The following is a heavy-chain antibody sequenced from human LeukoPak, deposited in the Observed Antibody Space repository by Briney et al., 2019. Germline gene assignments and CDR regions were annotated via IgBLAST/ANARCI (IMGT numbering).Heavy chain of an antibody. CDR3: TTSYDSSGYYYRVAEYFQH. D-gene: IGHD3-22*01. CDR2: IKSKTDGGTT. CDR1: GFTFSNAW. V-gene: IGHV3-15*01. Sequence: GGSLRLSCAASGFTFSNAWMSWVRQAPGKGLEWVGRIKSKTDGGTTDYAAPVKGRFTISRDDSKNTLYLQMNSLKTEDTAVYYCTTSYDSSGYYYRVAEYFQHWARAPWSPSPQ. J-gene: IGHJ1*01.